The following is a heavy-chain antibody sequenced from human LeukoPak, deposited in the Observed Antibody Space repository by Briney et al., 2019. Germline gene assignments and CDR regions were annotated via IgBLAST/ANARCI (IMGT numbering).Heavy chain of an antibody. CDR3: ASLGSGSSRIIDFDY. Sequence: ASVRVSCKASGYTFTTYYMHWVRQAPGQGLEWMGIIDPSGGGTNYAQKFQGRVTMTRDTSTSTVYMELSSLRSEDTAVYYCASLGSGSSRIIDFDYWGQGTLVTVSS. D-gene: IGHD3-10*01. CDR1: GYTFTTYY. CDR2: IDPSGGGT. J-gene: IGHJ4*02. V-gene: IGHV1-46*01.